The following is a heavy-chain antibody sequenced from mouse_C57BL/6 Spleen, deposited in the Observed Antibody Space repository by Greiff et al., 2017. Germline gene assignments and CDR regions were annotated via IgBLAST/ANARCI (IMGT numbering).Heavy chain of an antibody. Sequence: QVQLQQSGAELVRPGSSVKLSCKASGYTFTSYWMHWVKQRPIQGLEWIGNIDPSDSATHYNQKFKDKATLTVDKSSSTAYMQLSSLTSEDSAVYYCARRLYGSSLDYWGQGTTLTVSS. CDR3: ARRLYGSSLDY. CDR1: GYTFTSYW. V-gene: IGHV1-52*01. CDR2: IDPSDSAT. J-gene: IGHJ2*01. D-gene: IGHD1-1*01.